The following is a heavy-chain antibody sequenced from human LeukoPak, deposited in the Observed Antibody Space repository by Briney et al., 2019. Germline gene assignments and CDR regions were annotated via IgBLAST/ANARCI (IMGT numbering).Heavy chain of an antibody. CDR1: GYTFTGYY. D-gene: IGHD3-9*01. CDR2: INPNSGGT. J-gene: IGHJ3*02. V-gene: IGHV1-2*02. Sequence: ASVKVSCKASGYTFTGYYIHWVRQAPGQGLEWMGWINPNSGGTNYAQKFQGRVTMTRDTSISTAYMELSRLRSDDTAVYYCVAGLRYFDWLLGGNDAFDIWGQGTMVTVSS. CDR3: VAGLRYFDWLLGGNDAFDI.